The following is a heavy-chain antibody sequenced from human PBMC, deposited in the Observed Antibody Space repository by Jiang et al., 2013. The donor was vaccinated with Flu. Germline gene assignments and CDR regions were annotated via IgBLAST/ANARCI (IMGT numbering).Heavy chain of an antibody. CDR1: GGTISGYV. CDR2: IIPMFGTT. CDR3: ARDSSSEAYPLLLYYFDL. Sequence: SMKVSCKASGGTISGYVISWVRQAPGQGLEWMGGIIPMFGTTNYAQTFKGRVTITADESTSTVYLELSSLRSEDTAVYYCARDSSSEAYPLLLYYFDLWGRGTLVTVSS. V-gene: IGHV1-69*01. D-gene: IGHD2-15*01. J-gene: IGHJ2*01.